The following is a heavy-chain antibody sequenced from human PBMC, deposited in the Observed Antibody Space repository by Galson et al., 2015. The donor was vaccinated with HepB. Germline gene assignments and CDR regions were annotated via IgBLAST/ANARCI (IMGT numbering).Heavy chain of an antibody. Sequence: SLRLSCAASGFTFSSYSMNWVRQAPGKGLEWVSYISSSSSTIYYADSVKGRFTISRDNAKNSLYLQMNSLRAEDTAVYYCARDYTGYSGSHIFDYWGQGTLVTVSS. CDR1: GFTFSSYS. V-gene: IGHV3-48*01. CDR3: ARDYTGYSGSHIFDY. CDR2: ISSSSSTI. D-gene: IGHD1-26*01. J-gene: IGHJ4*02.